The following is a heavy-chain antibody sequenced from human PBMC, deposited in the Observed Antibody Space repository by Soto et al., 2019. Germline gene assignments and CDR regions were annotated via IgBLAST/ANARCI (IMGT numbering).Heavy chain of an antibody. Sequence: PGESLKISCKGSGYSFTSYWIGWVRQMPGKGLEWMGIIYPGDSDTRYSPSFQGQVTISADKSISTAYLQWSSLKASDTAMYYCAGGGVRGVITRSRDYYGMAFWGQGTTVTVSS. CDR2: IYPGDSDT. CDR3: AGGGVRGVITRSRDYYGMAF. V-gene: IGHV5-51*01. J-gene: IGHJ6*02. D-gene: IGHD3-10*01. CDR1: GYSFTSYW.